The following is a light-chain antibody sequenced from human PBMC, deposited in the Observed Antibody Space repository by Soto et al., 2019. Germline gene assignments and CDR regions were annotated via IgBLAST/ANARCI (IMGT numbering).Light chain of an antibody. V-gene: IGLV1-40*01. CDR3: QSYDTGLTGHVL. Sequence: QSVLTQPPSVSGAPGQRVTISCSGNSSNIGAGFDVHWYQQLPGAAPKLLIYASTKRPSGVPDRFSGSKSDTSASLAITGRQIDDEADYYCQSYDTGLTGHVLFGGGTKLTVL. CDR1: SSNIGAGFD. CDR2: AST. J-gene: IGLJ2*01.